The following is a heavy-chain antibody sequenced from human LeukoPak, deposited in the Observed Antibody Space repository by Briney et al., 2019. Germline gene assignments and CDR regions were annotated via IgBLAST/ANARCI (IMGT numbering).Heavy chain of an antibody. CDR3: ARGSSAYDILTGKTWYFDV. CDR1: GYTLTNFY. Sequence: EASVKVSCKASGYTLTNFYMDWVRHAPGQGLEWMGIINPNGGSTTYAQKFQGRVTMTRDTSTSTVYMELSSLRPEDTAMYYCARGSSAYDILTGKTWYFDVWGRGTLVTVSS. CDR2: INPNGGST. J-gene: IGHJ2*01. D-gene: IGHD3-9*01. V-gene: IGHV1-46*03.